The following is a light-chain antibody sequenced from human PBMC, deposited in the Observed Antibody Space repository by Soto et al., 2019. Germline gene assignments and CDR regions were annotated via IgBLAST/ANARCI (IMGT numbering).Light chain of an antibody. CDR1: QSVSSY. CDR3: QQRNSFPRT. J-gene: IGKJ1*01. Sequence: EIVLTQSPAILSLSPGDTATLSCRASQSVSSYLAWYQQKPGQAPRLLTYDASNRHTGIPARFSGSGSGTTFTLTIGSLEPEDFAVYYCQQRNSFPRTFGQGTKVEIK. CDR2: DAS. V-gene: IGKV3-11*01.